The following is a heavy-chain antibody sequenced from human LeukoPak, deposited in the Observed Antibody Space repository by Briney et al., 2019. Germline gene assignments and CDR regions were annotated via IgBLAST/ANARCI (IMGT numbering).Heavy chain of an antibody. D-gene: IGHD3-16*01. J-gene: IGHJ6*03. CDR2: ISGSGSST. CDR3: AKGFMRWGAVSYMDV. CDR1: GFTFSSYS. V-gene: IGHV3-23*01. Sequence: GGSLRLSCAASGFTFSSYSMNWVRQAPGKGLEWVSTISGSGSSTYYADSVKGRFTISRDNSKNTLFLQMNSLRAEDTAVYYCAKGFMRWGAVSYMDVWGKGTTVTVSS.